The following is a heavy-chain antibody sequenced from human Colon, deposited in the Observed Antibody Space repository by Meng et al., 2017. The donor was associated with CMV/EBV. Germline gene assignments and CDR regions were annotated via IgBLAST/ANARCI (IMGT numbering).Heavy chain of an antibody. CDR1: GFSFSNAW. CDR3: SADVPTQGVGEIDY. D-gene: IGHD1-26*01. V-gene: IGHV3-15*01. Sequence: AASGFSFSNAWMTWVRQAPGKGLEWVGRIKSGGTTDYAAHVKGRFTISRDDSRNMVYLQMNSLQTDDTAVYYCSADVPTQGVGEIDYWGQGTLVTVSS. J-gene: IGHJ4*02. CDR2: IKSGGTT.